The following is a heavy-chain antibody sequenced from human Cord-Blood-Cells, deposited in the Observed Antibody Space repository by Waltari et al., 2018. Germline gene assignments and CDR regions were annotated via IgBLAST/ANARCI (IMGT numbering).Heavy chain of an antibody. V-gene: IGHV4-4*07. J-gene: IGHJ3*02. D-gene: IGHD2-2*01. CDR1: GGSISSYS. CDR2: IYTSGST. Sequence: QVQLQESGPGLVKPSETLSLTCTVSGGSISSYSWSWIRQPAGQGLEWIGRIYTSGSTNYNPSLKSRVTMSVDTSKNQFSLKLSSVTAADTAVYYCARTESYCGSTSCYDAFDIWGQGTMVTVSS. CDR3: ARTESYCGSTSCYDAFDI.